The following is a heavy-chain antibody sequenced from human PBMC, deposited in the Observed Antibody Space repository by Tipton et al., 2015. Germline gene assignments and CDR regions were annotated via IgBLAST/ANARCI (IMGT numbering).Heavy chain of an antibody. V-gene: IGHV4-38-2*02. CDR1: AYSISTDYY. J-gene: IGHJ6*02. CDR2: IYSSGST. Sequence: TLSLTCAVSAYSISTDYYWVWIRQPPGKGLEWIVYIYSSGSTNYNPSLKSRVTMSVDMSKNQFSLKMSSVTAADTAVYFCARDLEHGMDVWGQGTTVTVS. CDR3: ARDLEHGMDV.